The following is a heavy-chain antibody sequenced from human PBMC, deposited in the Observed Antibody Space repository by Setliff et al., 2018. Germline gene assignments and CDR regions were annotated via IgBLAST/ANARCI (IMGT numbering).Heavy chain of an antibody. J-gene: IGHJ4*02. CDR3: ARAPRYFDPTGSYFDF. D-gene: IGHD3-22*01. V-gene: IGHV4-61*10. Sequence: SETLSLTCTVSGGSVNSGYDNWNWLRQPAGKGLEWIGYIYYSGSTYYNPSLKSRVTISLDTSKSQFSLKLTSVTAADTAVYYCARAPRYFDPTGSYFDFWGQGTLVTVSS. CDR2: IYYSGST. CDR1: GGSVNSGYDN.